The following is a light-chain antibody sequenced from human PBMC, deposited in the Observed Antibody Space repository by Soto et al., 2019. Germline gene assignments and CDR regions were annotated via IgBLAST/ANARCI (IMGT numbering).Light chain of an antibody. CDR2: GAS. CDR3: QQYNYLWT. CDR1: QSISSH. J-gene: IGKJ1*01. V-gene: IGKV3D-15*01. Sequence: ETVMTQSPATLSVSAGEKAIVSCRASQSISSHLAWYQQKPGQPPRLLIYGASTRATGIPARFSGSGSGTEFTLPISSLQSEDSAVYYCQQYNYLWTFGQGTKVEIK.